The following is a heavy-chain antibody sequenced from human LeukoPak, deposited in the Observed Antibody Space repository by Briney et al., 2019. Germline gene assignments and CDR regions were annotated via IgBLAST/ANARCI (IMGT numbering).Heavy chain of an antibody. CDR3: AQDPYDSSGYFKY. Sequence: PGGSLRLSCAASGFTFSTYGMHWVRQAPGKGLEWVSFIRYDGSHKYYADSVKGRFTISRDNSKNTLYLQMISLRAEDTAVYYCAQDPYDSSGYFKYWGQGTLVTVAS. D-gene: IGHD3-22*01. V-gene: IGHV3-30*02. J-gene: IGHJ4*02. CDR2: IRYDGSHK. CDR1: GFTFSTYG.